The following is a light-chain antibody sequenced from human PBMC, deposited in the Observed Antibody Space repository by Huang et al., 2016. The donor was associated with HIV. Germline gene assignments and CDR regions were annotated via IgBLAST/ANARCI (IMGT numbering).Light chain of an antibody. CDR2: GAS. CDR3: QHYNNWPPWT. V-gene: IGKV3D-15*01. Sequence: EIVMTQSPATLSVSPGERATLSCRASQGVSNNIAWYPQKPGQTPRLLIHGASTRATGIAAKVSGRGSGTDFTLTITSLQPEDSAVYYCQHYNNWPPWTFGPGTQVEI. CDR1: QGVSNN. J-gene: IGKJ1*01.